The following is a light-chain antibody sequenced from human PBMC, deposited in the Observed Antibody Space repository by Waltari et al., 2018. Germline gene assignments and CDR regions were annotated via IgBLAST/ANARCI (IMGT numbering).Light chain of an antibody. Sequence: EVVMTQSPATLAVSPGERATLSCRASQSVRSSLAWYQQKPGQAPRLLLYGASTRATGIPDMFSGSGSGTEFTLTISSLQSEDFAIYYRQQYNNWPPYTFGQGTKLEIK. J-gene: IGKJ2*01. CDR1: QSVRSS. CDR3: QQYNNWPPYT. CDR2: GAS. V-gene: IGKV3D-15*01.